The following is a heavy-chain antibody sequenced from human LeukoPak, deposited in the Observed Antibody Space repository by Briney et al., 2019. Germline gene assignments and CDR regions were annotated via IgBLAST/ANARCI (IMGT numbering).Heavy chain of an antibody. D-gene: IGHD6-13*01. CDR1: GGSISSRSYF. CDR2: MYHSGST. CDR3: ASSSLLEGIAAAGVLFDY. V-gene: IGHV4-39*07. J-gene: IGHJ4*02. Sequence: SETLSLTCTVSGGSISSRSYFWAWIRQPPGKGLEWIGSMYHSGSTHYNPSLTSRVTISVDTSKNQFSLKLSSVTAADTAVYYCASSSLLEGIAAAGVLFDYWGQGTLVTVSS.